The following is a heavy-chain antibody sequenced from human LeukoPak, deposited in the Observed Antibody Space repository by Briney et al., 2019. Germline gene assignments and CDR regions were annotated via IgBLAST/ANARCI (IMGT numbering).Heavy chain of an antibody. CDR3: AHLNFYNDGGYSRAFDY. J-gene: IGHJ4*02. CDR1: GFSLTTYGVG. CDR2: IYWDDEK. Sequence: SGPTLVNPTQTLTLTCTSSGFSLTTYGVGVGWIRQPPGKALEGLALIYWDDEKRYRPSLRTRLTITKDTSKSQVVLTLTNMDPVDTATYYCAHLNFYNDGGYSRAFDYWGQGTLVTVSS. V-gene: IGHV2-5*02. D-gene: IGHD2-15*01.